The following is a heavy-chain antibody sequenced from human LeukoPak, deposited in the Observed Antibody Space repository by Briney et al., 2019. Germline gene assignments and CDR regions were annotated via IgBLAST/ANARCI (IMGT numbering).Heavy chain of an antibody. V-gene: IGHV1-18*01. CDR1: DYTFTSCD. J-gene: IGHJ5*02. CDR2: ISTYDGKT. CDR3: ARSLSSGWYAVDWFDP. Sequence: ASVKVSCKASDYTFTSCDISWARQAPGQGLEWMGWISTYDGKTNYAQKFQGRVTMTTDTSTSTAYMELRSLRSDDTAVHYCARSLSSGWYAVDWFDPWGQGTLVTVSS. D-gene: IGHD6-19*01.